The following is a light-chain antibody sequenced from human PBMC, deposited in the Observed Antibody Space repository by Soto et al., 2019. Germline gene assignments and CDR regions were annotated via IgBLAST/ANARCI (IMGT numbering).Light chain of an antibody. CDR3: MQALQTPWT. CDR2: LGS. J-gene: IGKJ1*01. CDR1: QSLLHSNGYNY. V-gene: IGKV2-28*01. Sequence: DIVMTQSPLSLPVTPGEPASISCRSSQSLLHSNGYNYLDWYLQKPGQSPQLLVYLGSTRASGVPDRVSGSGSGTDFTLKISRVEADDVGVYYCMQALQTPWTFGQGTKVEIK.